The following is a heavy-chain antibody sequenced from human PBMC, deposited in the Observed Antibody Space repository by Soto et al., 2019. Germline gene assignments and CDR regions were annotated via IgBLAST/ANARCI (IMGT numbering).Heavy chain of an antibody. CDR2: IIPIFGTA. V-gene: IGHV1-69*13. J-gene: IGHJ3*02. D-gene: IGHD6-13*01. CDR1: GGTFSSYA. Sequence: SVKVSCKASGGTFSSYAISWVRQAPGQGLEWMGGIIPIFGTANYAQKFQGRVTITADESTSTAYMELSSLRSEDTAVYYCASGVDSSSWYEAWDAFDIWGQGTMVTVSS. CDR3: ASGVDSSSWYEAWDAFDI.